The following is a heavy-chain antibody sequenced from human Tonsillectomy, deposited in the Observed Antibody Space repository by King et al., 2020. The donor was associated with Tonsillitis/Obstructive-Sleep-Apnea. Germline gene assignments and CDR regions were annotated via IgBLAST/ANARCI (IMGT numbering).Heavy chain of an antibody. J-gene: IGHJ4*02. CDR3: GRFQVGAPFDY. D-gene: IGHD1-26*01. CDR2: IKQDGSDK. Sequence: VQLVESGGGLVQPGGSLRLSCAASGFTFSSYRMTWVRQAPGKGLECVANIKQDGSDKYYVDSVKGRFTISRDNAKNSLYLQMNSLRADDTAGYYCGRFQVGAPFDYWGQGTLVTVSS. V-gene: IGHV3-7*04. CDR1: GFTFSSYR.